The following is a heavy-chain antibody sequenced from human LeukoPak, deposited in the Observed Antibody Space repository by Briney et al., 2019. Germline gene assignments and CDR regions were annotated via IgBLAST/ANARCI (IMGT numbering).Heavy chain of an antibody. J-gene: IGHJ4*02. D-gene: IGHD6-13*01. CDR2: IWYDGSNK. Sequence: GRSLRLSCAASGFTFSSYGMHWVRQAPGKGLEWVAVIWYDGSNKYYADSVKGRFTISRDNSKNTLYLQMNSLRAEDTAVYYCARQQQLAYSDYWGQGTLVTVSS. CDR1: GFTFSSYG. V-gene: IGHV3-33*01. CDR3: ARQQQLAYSDY.